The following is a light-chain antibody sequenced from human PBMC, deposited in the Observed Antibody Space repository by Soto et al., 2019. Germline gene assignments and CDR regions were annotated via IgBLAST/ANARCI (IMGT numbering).Light chain of an antibody. CDR3: QQYDNRPPLT. J-gene: IGKJ4*01. Sequence: DIQMTQSPSSLSASVGDRVTITCQASQDISNYLNWYQQKPGKAPKLLIYDASNLETGVPSRFSVSGSGTDFTITISSLQPEDIPTYYGQQYDNRPPLTFGGGTKVEIK. CDR2: DAS. CDR1: QDISNY. V-gene: IGKV1-33*01.